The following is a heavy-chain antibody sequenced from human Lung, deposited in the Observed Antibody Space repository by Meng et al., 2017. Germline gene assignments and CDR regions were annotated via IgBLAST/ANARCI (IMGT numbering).Heavy chain of an antibody. CDR3: ARDDWFDP. J-gene: IGHJ5*02. V-gene: IGHV1-46*01. CDR1: GYIFTSHY. CDR2: INPSGGHT. Sequence: QVQLVQSGAEVKKPGASVKLSCEASGYIFTSHYIHWVRRAPGQGLEWLGVINPSGGHTNYAQKFQGRLSMTTDTSTSTVYMELSSLGSEDTAMYYCARDDWFDPWGQGTLVTVSS.